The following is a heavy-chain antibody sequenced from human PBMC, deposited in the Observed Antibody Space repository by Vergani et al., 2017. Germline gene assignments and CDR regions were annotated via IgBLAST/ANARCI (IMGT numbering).Heavy chain of an antibody. V-gene: IGHV4-31*03. CDR2: VEYSGST. J-gene: IGHJ4*02. D-gene: IGHD3-3*01. CDR3: ARGSRAPYDFWSGYYFDY. CDR1: GGSISRGGYY. Sequence: QWQLQESGPGLVKPSQTLSLTCTVSGGSISRGGYYWSWIREHPGKGLELIGYVEYSGSTYYNPSLKSRVTISVDTSKNQFSLQLSSVTAADTAVYYCARGSRAPYDFWSGYYFDYWGQGTLVTVSS.